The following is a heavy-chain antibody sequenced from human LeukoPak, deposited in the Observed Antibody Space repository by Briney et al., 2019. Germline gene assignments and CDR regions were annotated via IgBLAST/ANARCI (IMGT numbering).Heavy chain of an antibody. Sequence: PGGSLRLSCAASGFTFSSYEMNWVRQAPGKGLEWVSGINWNGGSTGYADSVKGRFTISRDNAKNSLYLQMNSLRAEDTALYYCARSGGGSYYYFDYWGQGTLVTVSS. CDR2: INWNGGST. CDR1: GFTFSSYE. CDR3: ARSGGGSYYYFDY. D-gene: IGHD1-26*01. V-gene: IGHV3-20*04. J-gene: IGHJ4*02.